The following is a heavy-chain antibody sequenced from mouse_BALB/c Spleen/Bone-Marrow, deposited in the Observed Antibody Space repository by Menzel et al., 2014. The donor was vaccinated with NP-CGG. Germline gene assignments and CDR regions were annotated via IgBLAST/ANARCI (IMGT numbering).Heavy chain of an antibody. V-gene: IGHV4-1*02. Sequence: EVKLVESGGGLVQPGGSLKLSCAASGFDFSRYWMSWVRQAPGKGLEWIGEISPDSSTINYTPSLKDKFIISRDNAKNTLYLRMGKVRSEDTALYYCASLHYYGFFAYWGQGTLVTVSA. CDR1: GFDFSRYW. J-gene: IGHJ3*01. CDR3: ASLHYYGFFAY. D-gene: IGHD1-2*01. CDR2: ISPDSSTI.